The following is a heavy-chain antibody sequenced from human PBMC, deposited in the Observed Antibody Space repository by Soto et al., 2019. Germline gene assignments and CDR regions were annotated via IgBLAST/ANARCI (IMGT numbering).Heavy chain of an antibody. J-gene: IGHJ6*03. Sequence: PSETLSLTCTVSGGSISTYYWSWIRQPPGKGLEWIGYIYYSGSTSYNPSLKSRVTISVDTSKNQFSLKLSSVTAADTAVYYCARYYCSGGSCYQYYYFMDVWGKGTTVTVS. CDR3: ARYYCSGGSCYQYYYFMDV. CDR2: IYYSGST. CDR1: GGSISTYY. V-gene: IGHV4-59*01. D-gene: IGHD2-15*01.